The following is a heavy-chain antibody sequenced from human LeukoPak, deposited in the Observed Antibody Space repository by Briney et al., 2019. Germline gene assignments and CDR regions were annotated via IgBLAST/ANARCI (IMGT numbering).Heavy chain of an antibody. CDR1: GGSFSGYY. D-gene: IGHD6-13*01. V-gene: IGHV4-34*01. J-gene: IGHJ5*02. CDR3: ARLSSSWYKGWFDP. CDR2: INHSGST. Sequence: SETLSLTCAVYGGSFSGYYWSWIRQPPGKGLEWIGEINHSGSTNYNPSLKSRVTISVDTSKNQFSLKLSSVTAADTAVYYCARLSSSWYKGWFDPWGQGTLVTVSS.